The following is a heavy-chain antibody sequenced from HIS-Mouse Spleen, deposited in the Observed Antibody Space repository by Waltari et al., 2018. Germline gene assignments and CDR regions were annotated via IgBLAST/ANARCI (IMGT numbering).Heavy chain of an antibody. D-gene: IGHD6-13*01. CDR2: IYYSGGT. J-gene: IGHJ2*01. V-gene: IGHV4-39*07. Sequence: QLQLQESGPGLVKPSETLSLTCTVSGGSISSSSYYLGWIRRPPGKGLEWIGSIYYSGGTYYNPSLKSRVTISVDTSKNQFSLKLSSVTAADTAVYYCAREIPYSSSWYDWYFDLWGRGTLVTVSS. CDR3: AREIPYSSSWYDWYFDL. CDR1: GGSISSSSYY.